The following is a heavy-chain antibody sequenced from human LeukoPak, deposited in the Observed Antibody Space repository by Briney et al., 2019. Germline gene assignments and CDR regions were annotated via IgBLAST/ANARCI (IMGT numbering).Heavy chain of an antibody. Sequence: GGSLRLSCAASGFTFSDYYMSWIRQAPGKGLEWVSSISSSSSYIYYADSVKGRFTISRDNAKNSLYLQMNSLRAEDTAVYYCARITIFGVVELSYYYYYGMDVWGQGTTVTVSS. CDR2: ISSSSSYI. V-gene: IGHV3-11*06. CDR3: ARITIFGVVELSYYYYYGMDV. CDR1: GFTFSDYY. D-gene: IGHD3-3*01. J-gene: IGHJ6*02.